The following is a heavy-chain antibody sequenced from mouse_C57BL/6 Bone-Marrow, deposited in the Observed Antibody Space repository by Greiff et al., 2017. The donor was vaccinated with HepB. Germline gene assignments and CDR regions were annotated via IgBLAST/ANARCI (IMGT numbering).Heavy chain of an antibody. D-gene: IGHD1-1*01. Sequence: VQLQQSVAELVRPGASVKLSCTASGFNIKNTYMHWVKQRPEQGLEWIGRIDPANGNTKYAPKFQGKATITADTSSNTAYLQLSSLTSEDTAIYYCARVVIYYYGSSLYAMDYWGQGTSVTVSS. CDR1: GFNIKNTY. J-gene: IGHJ4*01. CDR3: ARVVIYYYGSSLYAMDY. CDR2: IDPANGNT. V-gene: IGHV14-3*01.